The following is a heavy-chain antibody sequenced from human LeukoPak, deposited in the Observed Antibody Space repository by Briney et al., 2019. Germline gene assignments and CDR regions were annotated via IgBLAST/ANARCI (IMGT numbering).Heavy chain of an antibody. Sequence: GWSLRLSFAATVWTFISYGMHWVGPPRCKGLEWVAFIRYDGSNKYYADSVKGRLTISRDNSKNSVYLQLNSMRPEDTAMYYCVSMVRGIGYWGQGTLVTVSS. CDR1: VWTFISYG. D-gene: IGHD3-10*01. CDR2: IRYDGSNK. J-gene: IGHJ4*02. V-gene: IGHV3-30*02. CDR3: VSMVRGIGY.